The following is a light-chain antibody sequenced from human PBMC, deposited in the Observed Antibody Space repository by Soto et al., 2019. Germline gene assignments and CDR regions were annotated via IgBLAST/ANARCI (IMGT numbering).Light chain of an antibody. CDR1: QSVSSN. Sequence: EIMMTQSPGTLSASPGERATLSCRASQSVSSNLAWYQQKPGQAPRLLIYAVSTRATGIPARFSGSGSGTEFTLTNSSLQYEDFAVYYCQQYTKWPLTFGQGTKVEIK. CDR2: AVS. J-gene: IGKJ1*01. V-gene: IGKV3-15*01. CDR3: QQYTKWPLT.